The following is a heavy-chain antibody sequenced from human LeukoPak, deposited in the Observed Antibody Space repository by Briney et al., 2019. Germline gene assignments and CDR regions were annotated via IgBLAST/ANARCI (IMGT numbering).Heavy chain of an antibody. CDR1: GFALSSYA. V-gene: IGHV3-64D*06. D-gene: IGHD6-13*01. CDR2: ISTDGVNT. Sequence: GGSLRLSCLASGFALSSYAMHWVRQAPGKALEHVSTISTDGVNTNYADSVKGRFTISRDTSKNTLYLQMSSLRGDDTAVYYCLKGSQGPIWQQLVPDRWGQGTQVTVSS. J-gene: IGHJ5*02. CDR3: LKGSQGPIWQQLVPDR.